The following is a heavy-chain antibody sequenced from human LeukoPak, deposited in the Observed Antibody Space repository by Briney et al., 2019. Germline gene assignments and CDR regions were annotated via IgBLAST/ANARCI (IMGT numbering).Heavy chain of an antibody. D-gene: IGHD6-19*01. CDR2: IYSVGTT. CDR1: GFTVSNTF. CDR3: ARGSGWLDY. Sequence: GGSLRLSCAASGFTVSNTFMSWVRQAPGKGLEWVSVIYSVGTTYYADSVKGRFSISRDNSKNTLYLQMNSLRAEDTAVYYCARGSGWLDYWGQGTLVTVSS. V-gene: IGHV3-53*01. J-gene: IGHJ4*02.